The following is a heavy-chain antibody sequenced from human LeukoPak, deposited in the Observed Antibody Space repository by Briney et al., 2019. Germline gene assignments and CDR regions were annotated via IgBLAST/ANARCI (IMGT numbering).Heavy chain of an antibody. V-gene: IGHV4-59*01. CDR1: GGSISSYY. J-gene: IGHJ4*02. CDR2: IYYSGST. CDR3: VRDGGRIVRFYSDSSGYLRHFDY. D-gene: IGHD3-22*01. Sequence: SETLSLTCTVSGGSISSYYWSWIRQPPGKGLEWIGYIYYSGSTNYNPSLKSRVTISVDPSKNQFSLKLSSVTAADTAVFYCVRDGGRIVRFYSDSSGYLRHFDYWGQGTLVTVSS.